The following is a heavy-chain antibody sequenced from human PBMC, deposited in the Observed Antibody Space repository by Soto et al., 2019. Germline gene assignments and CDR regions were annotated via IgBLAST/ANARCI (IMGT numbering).Heavy chain of an antibody. CDR2: INHNSGDT. V-gene: IGHV1-2*02. CDR3: ARGFYYDSGYWAAFDI. D-gene: IGHD3-22*01. CDR1: GYTFTGYY. Sequence: GASVKVSCKASGYTFTGYYMHWVRQAPGQGLEWMGWINHNSGDTNYAQKFQGRVIMTRDTSISTAYMELSGLRSDDTAVYYRARGFYYDSGYWAAFDIWGQGTMVTVSS. J-gene: IGHJ3*02.